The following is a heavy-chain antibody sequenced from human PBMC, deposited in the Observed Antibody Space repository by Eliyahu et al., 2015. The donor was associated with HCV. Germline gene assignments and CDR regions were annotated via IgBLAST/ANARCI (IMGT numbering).Heavy chain of an antibody. D-gene: IGHD3-22*01. Sequence: QVQLVESGGGVVQPGRSLRLSCAAXGXXFGGYGMXWVRQXPGKGLGWVAVIWYDGSNKFYADSVKGRFTSSRDNSKKILYLEVNSLRGEDTAVYYCARDRSYYDSSGLFDYWGQGTLVTVSP. V-gene: IGHV3-33*01. CDR2: IWYDGSNK. CDR1: GXXFGGYG. J-gene: IGHJ4*02. CDR3: ARDRSYYDSSGLFDY.